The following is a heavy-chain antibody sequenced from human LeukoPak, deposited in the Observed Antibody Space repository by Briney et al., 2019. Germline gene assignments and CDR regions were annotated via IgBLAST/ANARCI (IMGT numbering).Heavy chain of an antibody. D-gene: IGHD6-13*01. CDR2: ISWNSINI. J-gene: IGHJ2*01. Sequence: GGSLRLSCAVSGFTFDDYAMHWVRQAPGKGLEWVSGISWNSINIGYADSVKGRFTISRDNAKNSLYLQMNSLRPDDTALYYCAKDLVRRSWHDWYFDLWGRGTLVTVSS. CDR3: AKDLVRRSWHDWYFDL. V-gene: IGHV3-9*01. CDR1: GFTFDDYA.